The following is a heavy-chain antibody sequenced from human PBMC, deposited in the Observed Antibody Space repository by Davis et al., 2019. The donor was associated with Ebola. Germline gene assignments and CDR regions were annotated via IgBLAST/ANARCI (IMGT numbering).Heavy chain of an antibody. CDR2: MNPNSGNT. CDR1: GCTFTSYD. Sequence: ASVKVSCKASGCTFTSYDINWVRQATGQGLEWMGWMNPNSGNTGYAQKFQGRVTMTRNTSISTAYMELSSLRSEDTAVYYCARGTAGTLFYYGMDVWGQGTTVTVSS. J-gene: IGHJ6*02. CDR3: ARGTAGTLFYYGMDV. V-gene: IGHV1-8*01. D-gene: IGHD2-21*01.